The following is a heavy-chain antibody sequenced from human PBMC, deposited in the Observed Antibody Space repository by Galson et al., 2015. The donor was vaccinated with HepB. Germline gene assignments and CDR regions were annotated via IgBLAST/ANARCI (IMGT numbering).Heavy chain of an antibody. J-gene: IGHJ6*02. Sequence: ATLSLTCNVSGVSISSYSWSWIRQAAGTGLEWIGRVYSTGSTNDNPTLKSRVTMSIDKSKKQVSLRLTSVTAADTAVYYCAREPTIAVAGTYYYYGMDVWGQGTPVTVSS. D-gene: IGHD6-19*01. CDR2: VYSTGST. V-gene: IGHV4-4*07. CDR3: AREPTIAVAGTYYYYGMDV. CDR1: GVSISSYS.